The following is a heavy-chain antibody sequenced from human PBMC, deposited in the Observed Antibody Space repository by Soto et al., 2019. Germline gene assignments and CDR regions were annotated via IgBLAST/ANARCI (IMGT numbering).Heavy chain of an antibody. CDR1: GFTFSSYG. J-gene: IGHJ4*02. CDR3: ANAPAIVLVPAALGGDY. CDR2: ISYDGSNK. V-gene: IGHV3-30*18. D-gene: IGHD2-2*01. Sequence: QVQLVESGGGVVQPGRSLRLSCAASGFTFSSYGMHWVRQAPGKGPEWVAVISYDGSNKYYADSVKGRFTISRDNSKNTLYLQMNSLRAEDTAVYYCANAPAIVLVPAALGGDYWGQGTLVTVSS.